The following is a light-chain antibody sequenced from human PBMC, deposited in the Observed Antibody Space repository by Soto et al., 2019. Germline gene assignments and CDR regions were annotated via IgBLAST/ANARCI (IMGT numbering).Light chain of an antibody. V-gene: IGLV2-23*01. CDR3: CSYAGSVV. J-gene: IGLJ2*01. Sequence: QSALTQPASVSGSPGQSITISCTGTSSDVGSYNLVSWYQQHPGKAPKLMIYEGSKRPSGVSNRFSGPKSGNTASLTISGLQAEDDADYYCCSYAGSVVFGGGTKLTVL. CDR1: SSDVGSYNL. CDR2: EGS.